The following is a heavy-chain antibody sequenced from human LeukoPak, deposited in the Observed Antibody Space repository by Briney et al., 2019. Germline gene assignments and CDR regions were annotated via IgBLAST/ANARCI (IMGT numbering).Heavy chain of an antibody. V-gene: IGHV4-34*01. CDR2: INHSGST. Sequence: SSETLSLTCAVYGGSFSGYYWSWIRQPPGKGLEWIGEINHSGSTNYNPSLKSRVTISVDTSKNQFSLKLSSVTAADTAVYYCAREKLQASYDFWSGYRTKYYYGMDVWGQGTTVTVSS. D-gene: IGHD3-3*01. CDR3: AREKLQASYDFWSGYRTKYYYGMDV. CDR1: GGSFSGYY. J-gene: IGHJ6*02.